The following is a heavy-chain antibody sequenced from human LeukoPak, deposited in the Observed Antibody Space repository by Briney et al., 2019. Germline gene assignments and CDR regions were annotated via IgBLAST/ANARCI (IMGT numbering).Heavy chain of an antibody. V-gene: IGHV4-59*12. CDR2: IDHTGIT. CDR1: DDSITIYY. J-gene: IGHJ5*02. D-gene: IGHD3-10*02. Sequence: SETLSLTCTVSDDSITIYYWSWIRQPPGKGLEWIGYIDHTGITNYNPSLNSRVTISRDTSKNHFSLKLSSVTAADTAVYYCARARRMFGETNWFDPWGQGTLVTVSS. CDR3: ARARRMFGETNWFDP.